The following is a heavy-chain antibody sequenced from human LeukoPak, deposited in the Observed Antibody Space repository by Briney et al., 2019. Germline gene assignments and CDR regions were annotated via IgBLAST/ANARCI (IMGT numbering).Heavy chain of an antibody. CDR1: AFIFSGHW. Sequence: GGSLRLSCEGSAFIFSGHWMNWVRQTPGKGLEWVASIKEDGSERQYVDSVKGRFTISRDNAKNSVYLQMNSLRAEDTAVYYCARDALSSRAYYYGMDVWGQGTTVTVSS. V-gene: IGHV3-7*01. CDR3: ARDALSSRAYYYGMDV. D-gene: IGHD3-22*01. J-gene: IGHJ6*02. CDR2: IKEDGSER.